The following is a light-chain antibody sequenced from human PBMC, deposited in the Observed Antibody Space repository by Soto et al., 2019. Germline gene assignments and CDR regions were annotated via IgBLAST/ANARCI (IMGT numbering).Light chain of an antibody. CDR1: QNIRSS. CDR3: QQSYSTLIT. V-gene: IGKV3-15*01. Sequence: VVMTQSPPSLSASPGERVTLSCRASQNIRSSLAWYQQRPGQAPRLLIYDASTRATGIPPRFSGGGSGTEFTLTISSLQPEDFATYYCQQSYSTLITFGQGTRLEI. J-gene: IGKJ5*01. CDR2: DAS.